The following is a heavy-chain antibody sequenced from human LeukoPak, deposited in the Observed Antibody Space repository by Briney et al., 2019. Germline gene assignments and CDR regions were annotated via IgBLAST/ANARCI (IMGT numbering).Heavy chain of an antibody. Sequence: SQTLSLTCTVSGGSISSGGYYWSWIRQHPGKGLEWIGYIYYSGSTYYNPSLKSRVTISVDTSKNQFSLKLSSVTAADTAVYYCARAWGYCSSTSCKYVGGFDNWGQGTLVTVSS. D-gene: IGHD2-2*01. CDR3: ARAWGYCSSTSCKYVGGFDN. CDR2: IYYSGST. V-gene: IGHV4-31*03. J-gene: IGHJ4*02. CDR1: GGSISSGGYY.